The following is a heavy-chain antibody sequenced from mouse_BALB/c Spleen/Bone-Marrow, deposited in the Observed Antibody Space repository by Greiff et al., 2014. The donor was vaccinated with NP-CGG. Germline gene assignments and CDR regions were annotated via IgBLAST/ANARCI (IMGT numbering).Heavy chain of an antibody. CDR2: ILPGSGST. V-gene: IGHV1-9*01. Sequence: QVQLQQSGAELMKPGASVKISCKATGYTFSSYWIEWVKQRPGHGLEWIGEILPGSGSTNYNVKFKGKATFTADTSSNTAYMQLSSLTSEDSAVYYCARRVPFAYWGQGTLVTVSA. CDR1: GYTFSSYW. CDR3: ARRVPFAY. J-gene: IGHJ3*01.